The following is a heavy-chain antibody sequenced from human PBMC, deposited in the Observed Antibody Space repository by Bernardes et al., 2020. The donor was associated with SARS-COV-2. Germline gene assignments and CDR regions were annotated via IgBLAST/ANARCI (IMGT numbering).Heavy chain of an antibody. CDR3: ARGGAYCTRTRCKIEFDS. J-gene: IGHJ4*02. Sequence: ASVKVSCKASGYTFSSYGISWVRQAPGQGLEWMGWISTKNGNTNYAQKFQGRVTMTTDTSTNTAYMKLRSLRSDDTAVYYCARGGAYCTRTRCKIEFDSWGQGALVTVSS. CDR2: ISTKNGNT. CDR1: GYTFSSYG. V-gene: IGHV1-18*01. D-gene: IGHD2-2*01.